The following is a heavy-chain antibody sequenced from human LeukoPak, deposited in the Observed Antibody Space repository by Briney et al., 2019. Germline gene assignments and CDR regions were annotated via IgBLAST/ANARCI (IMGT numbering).Heavy chain of an antibody. V-gene: IGHV3-30*04. CDR2: ISYDGSNK. D-gene: IGHD3-22*01. J-gene: IGHJ4*02. CDR3: AREWDTYYYDSSGYNDY. CDR1: GFTFSSYA. Sequence: PGRSLGLSCAASGFTFSSYAMHWVRQAPGKGLEWVAVISYDGSNKYYADSVKGRFTISRDNSKNTLYLQMNSLRAEDTAVYYCAREWDTYYYDSSGYNDYWGQGTLVTVSS.